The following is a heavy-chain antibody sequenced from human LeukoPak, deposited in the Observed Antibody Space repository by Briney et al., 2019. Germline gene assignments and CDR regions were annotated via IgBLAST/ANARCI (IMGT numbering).Heavy chain of an antibody. CDR3: ARTSSGWTSYYYYYYMDV. CDR1: GGSISSSSYY. CDR2: INHSGST. D-gene: IGHD6-19*01. V-gene: IGHV4-39*07. Sequence: SETLSLTCTVSGGSISSSSYYWGWIRQPPGKGLEWIGEINHSGSTNYNPSLKSRVTISVDTSKNQFSLKLSSVTAADTAVYYCARTSSGWTSYYYYYYMDVWGKGTTVTISS. J-gene: IGHJ6*03.